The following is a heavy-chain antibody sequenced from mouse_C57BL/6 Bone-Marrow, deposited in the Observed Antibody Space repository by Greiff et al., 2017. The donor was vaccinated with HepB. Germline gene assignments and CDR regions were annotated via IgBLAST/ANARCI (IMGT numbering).Heavy chain of an antibody. CDR3: ARVITTGSYWYFDV. CDR1: GYTFTSYW. Sequence: QVQLQQPGAELVKPGASVKLSCKASGYTFTSYWMHWVKQRPGQGLEWIGMIHPNSGSTNYNEKFKSKATLTVDKSSSTAYMQLSSLTSEDSAVYYCARVITTGSYWYFDVWAQGPRSPSPQ. D-gene: IGHD2-4*01. V-gene: IGHV1-64*01. J-gene: IGHJ1*03. CDR2: IHPNSGST.